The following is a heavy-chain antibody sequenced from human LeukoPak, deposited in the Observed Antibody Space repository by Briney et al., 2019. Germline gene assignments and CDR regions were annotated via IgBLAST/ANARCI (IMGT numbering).Heavy chain of an antibody. Sequence: SETLSLTCTVSGGSISSSTFYWGWIRQPPGKGLEWIGTIYYSGSTFYNPSLKSRVTISVDTSKNQFSLKLSSVTAADPAVYYCARVRSGWYWTYYCDYWGQGTLVTVSS. CDR2: IYYSGST. CDR1: GGSISSSTFY. D-gene: IGHD6-19*01. V-gene: IGHV4-39*07. CDR3: ARVRSGWYWTYYCDY. J-gene: IGHJ4*02.